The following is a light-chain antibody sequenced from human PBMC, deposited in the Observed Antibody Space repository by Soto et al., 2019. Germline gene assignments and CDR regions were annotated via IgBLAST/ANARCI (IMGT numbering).Light chain of an antibody. CDR1: SSDVGSYNL. Sequence: QSALTQPASVSASPGQSITIPCTGTSSDVGSYNLVSWFQQHPGKVPKLLIYEDTKRPSGLSDRFSGSKSGTTASLTISGLQAEDEAHYYCYSYAGENLYVFGTGTKVTVL. CDR3: YSYAGENLYV. J-gene: IGLJ1*01. V-gene: IGLV2-23*01. CDR2: EDT.